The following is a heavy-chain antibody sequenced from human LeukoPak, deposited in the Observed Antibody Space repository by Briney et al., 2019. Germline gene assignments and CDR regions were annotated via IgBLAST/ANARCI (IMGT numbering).Heavy chain of an antibody. D-gene: IGHD2-2*01. Sequence: GGSLRLSCAASGFTVSSNYMSWVRQAPGKGLEWVSVIYSGGSTYYADSVKGRFTISRDNSKNTLYLQMNSLRAEDTAVYYCARDRVWDIVVVPAATYFDYWGQGTLVTVSS. V-gene: IGHV3-53*05. CDR2: IYSGGST. CDR3: ARDRVWDIVVVPAATYFDY. CDR1: GFTVSSNY. J-gene: IGHJ4*02.